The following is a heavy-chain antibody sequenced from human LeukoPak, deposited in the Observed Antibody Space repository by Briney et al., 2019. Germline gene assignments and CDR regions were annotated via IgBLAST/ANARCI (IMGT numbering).Heavy chain of an antibody. CDR2: ISSSSNTI. CDR1: GFTFSTYS. J-gene: IGHJ4*02. CDR3: ASSFCGGDCYSPDY. V-gene: IGHV3-48*02. Sequence: GGSLRLSCAASGFTFSTYSMNWVRQAPGKGLEWVSYISSSSNTIHYADSVKGRFTISRDNAKNSLCLQMNSLRDEDTAIYYCASSFCGGDCYSPDYWGQGTLVTVSS. D-gene: IGHD2-21*02.